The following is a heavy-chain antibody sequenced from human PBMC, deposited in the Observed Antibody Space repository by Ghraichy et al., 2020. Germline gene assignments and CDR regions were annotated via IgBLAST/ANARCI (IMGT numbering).Heavy chain of an antibody. D-gene: IGHD3-16*02. CDR2: ISGSGGST. Sequence: GGSLRLSCAASGFTFSSYAMSWVRQAPGKGLEWVSAISGSGGSTYYADSVKGRFTISRDNSKNTLYLQMNSLRAEDTAVYYCAKDPWDYVWGSYQGPENWFDPWGQGTLVTVSS. V-gene: IGHV3-23*01. CDR1: GFTFSSYA. CDR3: AKDPWDYVWGSYQGPENWFDP. J-gene: IGHJ5*02.